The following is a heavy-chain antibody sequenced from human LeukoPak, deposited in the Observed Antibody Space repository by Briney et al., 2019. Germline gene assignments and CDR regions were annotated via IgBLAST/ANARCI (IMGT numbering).Heavy chain of an antibody. Sequence: QPGGSLRLSCGASGFTFSSYEMNWVRQAPGKGLEWVSYISSSGSTIYSAVSVKGRFTISRDNAKNSLYLQMNSLRVEDTAVYYCARRSSGWSHFDYWGQGTLVTVSS. CDR3: ARRSSGWSHFDY. D-gene: IGHD6-19*01. J-gene: IGHJ4*02. CDR1: GFTFSSYE. V-gene: IGHV3-48*03. CDR2: ISSSGSTI.